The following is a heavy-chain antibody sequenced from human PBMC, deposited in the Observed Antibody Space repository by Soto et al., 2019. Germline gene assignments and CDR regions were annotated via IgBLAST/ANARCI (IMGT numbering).Heavy chain of an antibody. CDR3: ARERDVYGDYGHWYFDL. J-gene: IGHJ2*01. CDR1: GGTFSSYA. D-gene: IGHD4-17*01. Sequence: QVQLVQSGAEVKKPGSSVKVSCKASGGTFSSYAISWVRQAPGQGLEWMGGIIPIFGTANYAQKFQGRATITADESTSTAYRKLSSLRSEDTAVYYCARERDVYGDYGHWYFDLRGRGTLVTVSS. CDR2: IIPIFGTA. V-gene: IGHV1-69*01.